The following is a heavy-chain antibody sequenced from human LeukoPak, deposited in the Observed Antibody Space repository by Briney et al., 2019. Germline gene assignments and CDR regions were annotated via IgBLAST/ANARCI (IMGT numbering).Heavy chain of an antibody. Sequence: SETLSLTCAVYGGSFSGYYWSWIRQPPGKGLEWIGEITHSGSTYYNPSLKSRVTISVDTSKNQFSLKLSSVTAADTAVYYCARARSLRSWLVDYWGQGTLVTVSS. CDR1: GGSFSGYY. CDR3: ARARSLRSWLVDY. CDR2: ITHSGST. D-gene: IGHD6-13*01. V-gene: IGHV4-34*01. J-gene: IGHJ4*02.